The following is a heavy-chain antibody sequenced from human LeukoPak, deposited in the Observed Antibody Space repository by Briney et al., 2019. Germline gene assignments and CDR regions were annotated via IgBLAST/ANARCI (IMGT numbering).Heavy chain of an antibody. CDR3: TRAGSNAFWSGYFEIDY. CDR1: GYTFTGYY. V-gene: IGHV1-2*02. J-gene: IGHJ4*02. CDR2: INPNSGGT. D-gene: IGHD3-3*01. Sequence: ASVKVSCKASGYTFTGYYIHWVRQAPGQGLEWMGWINPNSGGTNYARKFQGRVTMTRDTSISTAYMEVNRLRSDDTAVYYCTRAGSNAFWSGYFEIDYWGQGTLVTVSS.